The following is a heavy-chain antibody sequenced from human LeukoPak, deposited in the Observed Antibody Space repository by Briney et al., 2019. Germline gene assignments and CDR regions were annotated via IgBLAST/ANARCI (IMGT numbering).Heavy chain of an antibody. CDR3: ARGHPTNYFDY. Sequence: PSETLSLTCTVSGGSISSSSYYWGWIRQPPGKGLEWIGSIYYSGSTYYNPSLKSRVTISVDTSKNQFSLKLSSVIAADTAVYYCARGHPTNYFDYWGQGTLVTVSS. CDR2: IYYSGST. V-gene: IGHV4-39*07. CDR1: GGSISSSSYY. J-gene: IGHJ4*02.